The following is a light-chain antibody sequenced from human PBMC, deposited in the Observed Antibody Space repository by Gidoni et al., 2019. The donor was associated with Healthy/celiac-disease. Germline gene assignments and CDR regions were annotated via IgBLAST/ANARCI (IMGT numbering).Light chain of an antibody. V-gene: IGKV2-28*01. Sequence: DIVMTQSPLSLPVTPGEPASISCRSSQSLLHSNGYNYLDWYLQKPGQSPQLLIYLGSHRASGVPDRFSGSGSGTDFTLKISRVEAEDVGVYYCMQALQTPLTFXGXTKVEIK. CDR3: MQALQTPLT. CDR2: LGS. CDR1: QSLLHSNGYNY. J-gene: IGKJ4*01.